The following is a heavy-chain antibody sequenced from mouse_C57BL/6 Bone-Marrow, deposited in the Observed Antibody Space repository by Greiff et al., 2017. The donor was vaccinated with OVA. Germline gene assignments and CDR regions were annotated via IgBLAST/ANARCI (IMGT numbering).Heavy chain of an antibody. V-gene: IGHV5-9-1*02. J-gene: IGHJ4*01. D-gene: IGHD2-1*01. CDR1: GFTFSSYA. CDR2: ISSSGDYI. Sequence: EVKLVESGAGLVKPGGSLKLSCAASGFTFSSYAMSWVRQTPEKRLEWVAYISSSGDYIYYADTVKGRFTISRDNARNTLYLQMSSLKSEDTAMYYCTRLLDAMDYWGQGTSVTVSS. CDR3: TRLLDAMDY.